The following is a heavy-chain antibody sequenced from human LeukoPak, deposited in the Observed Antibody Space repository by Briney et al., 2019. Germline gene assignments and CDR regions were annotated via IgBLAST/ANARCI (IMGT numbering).Heavy chain of an antibody. V-gene: IGHV3-23*01. CDR2: ISNGGDSI. CDR3: AKYQLHHSSSWRDAFDV. J-gene: IGHJ3*01. D-gene: IGHD6-13*01. Sequence: GGSLRVSCAASGFTFSSYAMSWVRQAPGKGLDWVSAISNGGDSIYYADSVRGRFTISRDNSKNTLYLQMNSLRADDTALYYCAKYQLHHSSSWRDAFDVWGQGTMVTVSS. CDR1: GFTFSSYA.